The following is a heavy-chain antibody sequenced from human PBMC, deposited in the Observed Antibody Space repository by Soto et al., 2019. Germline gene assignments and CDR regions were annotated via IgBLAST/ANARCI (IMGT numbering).Heavy chain of an antibody. CDR2: IYHSGST. CDR1: GGSISSGGYS. Sequence: TLSLTCAVSGGSISSGGYSWSWIRQPPGKGLEWIGYIYHSGSTYYNPSLKSRVTISVDRSKNQFSLKLSSVTAADTAVYYCARAPQYYDILTGYYKDAFDIWGQGTMVSVSS. J-gene: IGHJ3*02. V-gene: IGHV4-30-2*01. D-gene: IGHD3-9*01. CDR3: ARAPQYYDILTGYYKDAFDI.